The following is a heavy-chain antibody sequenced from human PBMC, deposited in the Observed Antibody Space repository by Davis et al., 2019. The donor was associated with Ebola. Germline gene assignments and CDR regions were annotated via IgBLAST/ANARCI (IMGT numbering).Heavy chain of an antibody. CDR3: ARQEPYYYGSGGSSKGTYFDL. J-gene: IGHJ4*02. V-gene: IGHV4-59*08. CDR1: GGSFSGYS. D-gene: IGHD3-10*01. Sequence: MPSETLSLTCGVYGGSFSGYSWSWIRQPPGKELEWIGYIYHSGSTIYNPSLKGRVSISADTSKNQFSLKLSSVTAADTAVYYCARQEPYYYGSGGSSKGTYFDLWGQGTLVTVSS. CDR2: IYHSGST.